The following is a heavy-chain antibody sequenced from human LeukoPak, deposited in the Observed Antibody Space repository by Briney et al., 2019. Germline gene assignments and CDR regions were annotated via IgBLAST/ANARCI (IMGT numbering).Heavy chain of an antibody. V-gene: IGHV3-23*01. CDR2: ISGNGVST. D-gene: IGHD4-17*01. CDR3: AKDPNGDYIGTFDI. Sequence: GGSLRLSCATSQFNFNKFGMTWVRQAPGKGLEWVSSISGNGVSTQYADSVQGRFAISRDNSKNTLYLQMNSLRAEDTAVYYCAKDPNGDYIGTFDIWGQGTMVTVPS. J-gene: IGHJ3*02. CDR1: QFNFNKFG.